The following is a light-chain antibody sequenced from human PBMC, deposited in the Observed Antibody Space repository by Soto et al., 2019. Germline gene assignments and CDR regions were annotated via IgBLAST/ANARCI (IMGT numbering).Light chain of an antibody. CDR1: SSDVGGYNY. V-gene: IGLV2-11*01. J-gene: IGLJ3*02. Sequence: QSALTQPRSVSGSPGQSVTISCTGTSSDVGGYNYVSWYQHHPGKAPKLMIYDVSKRPSGVPDCFSGSKSGNTASLTISGLQAEDEADYYCCSYAGGFTWVFGGGTKLTVL. CDR3: CSYAGGFTWV. CDR2: DVS.